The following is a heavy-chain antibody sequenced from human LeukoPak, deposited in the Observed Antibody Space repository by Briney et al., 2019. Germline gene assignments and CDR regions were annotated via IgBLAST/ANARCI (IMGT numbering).Heavy chain of an antibody. J-gene: IGHJ6*02. CDR1: GGSISSGDYY. D-gene: IGHD2-2*01. CDR3: ARDDRAYCSSTSCPGDYYYYGMDV. CDR2: IYYSGST. V-gene: IGHV4-30-4*01. Sequence: SETLSLTCTVSGGSISSGDYYWSWIRQPPGKGLEWIGYIYYSGSTYYNPSLKSRVTISVDTSKNQFSLKLSSVTAADTAVYYCARDDRAYCSSTSCPGDYYYYGMDVWGQGTTVTASS.